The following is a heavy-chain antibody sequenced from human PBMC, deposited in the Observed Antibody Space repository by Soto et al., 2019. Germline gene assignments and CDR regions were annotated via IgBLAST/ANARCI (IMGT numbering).Heavy chain of an antibody. CDR1: GFTFSSYW. D-gene: IGHD2-2*01. J-gene: IGHJ4*02. Sequence: GGSLRLSCAASGFTFSSYWMTWVRQAPGKGLEWVANIKQDGSEMYYVDSAKGRFTISRDNAKNSLYLHVNSLRAEDTAVYYCVKVLARGVGVPRFYFDSWGQGALVTVSS. CDR2: IKQDGSEM. V-gene: IGHV3-7*01. CDR3: VKVLARGVGVPRFYFDS.